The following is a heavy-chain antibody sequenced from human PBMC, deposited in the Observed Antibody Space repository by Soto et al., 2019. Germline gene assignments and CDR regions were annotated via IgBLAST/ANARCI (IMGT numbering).Heavy chain of an antibody. CDR3: AKDGYSSSWYSGY. CDR1: GFTFSSYA. J-gene: IGHJ4*02. V-gene: IGHV3-23*01. CDR2: ISGSGGST. D-gene: IGHD6-13*01. Sequence: LRLSCAASGFTFSSYAMSWVRQAPGKGLEWVSAISGSGGSTYYADSVKGRFTISRDNSKNTLYLQMNSLRAEDTAVYYCAKDGYSSSWYSGYWGQGTLVTVSS.